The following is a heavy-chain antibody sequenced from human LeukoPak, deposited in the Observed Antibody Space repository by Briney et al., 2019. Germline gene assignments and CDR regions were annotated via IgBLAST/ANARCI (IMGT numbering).Heavy chain of an antibody. CDR1: GFIVNNKY. CDR3: AREADFWSGQFDY. J-gene: IGHJ4*02. CDR2: IYSGGRT. V-gene: IGHV3-53*05. D-gene: IGHD3-3*01. Sequence: PGGSLRLSCAASGFIVNNKYMNWVRQAPGEGLEWISVIYSGGRTYYADSVEGRFTISRDNSKNTLFLQMNSLRADDTAVYYCAREADFWSGQFDYWGQGTLVTVS.